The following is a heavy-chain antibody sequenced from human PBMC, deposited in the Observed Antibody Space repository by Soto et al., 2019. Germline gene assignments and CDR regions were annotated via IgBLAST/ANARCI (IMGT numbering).Heavy chain of an antibody. CDR1: GYTFTTYA. CDR3: ATGRIVGATSPWVT. J-gene: IGHJ5*02. V-gene: IGHV1-18*01. CDR2: ITAYNGNT. D-gene: IGHD1-26*01. Sequence: QVQLVQSGAEVKKPGASVKVSCKASGYTFTTYAITWVRQAPGQGIEWMGWITAYNGNTNYAQKLQGRVTMTTDTSTSTAYMELRSLRSDDTAMYYCATGRIVGATSPWVTWGQGTLVTVSS.